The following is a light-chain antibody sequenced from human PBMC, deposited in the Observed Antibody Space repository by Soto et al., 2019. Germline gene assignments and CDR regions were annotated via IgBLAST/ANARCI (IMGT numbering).Light chain of an antibody. Sequence: EMQITHSPSSLFASVGNRVTLTCQASHNINNYLHWYQQKPGRLPKLLIYGASNLEAGVPSRFRGSGSGTDFTFTISRLQPEDIATYYCKQYENLPTFGQGTRLEIK. CDR2: GAS. CDR1: HNINNY. J-gene: IGKJ5*01. CDR3: KQYENLPT. V-gene: IGKV1-33*01.